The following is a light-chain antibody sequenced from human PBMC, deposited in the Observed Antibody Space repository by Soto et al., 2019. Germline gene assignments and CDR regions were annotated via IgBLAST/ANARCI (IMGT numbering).Light chain of an antibody. CDR2: DAS. CDR3: QQRQYWPPIT. Sequence: VLTQSPATLSLSPGERATLSCRASLNVNSYLAWYQQKPGQAPRLLIYDASNRAAGIPARFSGSGSGKEFTLTISSLEPEDSAIYYCQQRQYWPPITFGQGTRLEIK. CDR1: LNVNSY. V-gene: IGKV3-11*01. J-gene: IGKJ5*01.